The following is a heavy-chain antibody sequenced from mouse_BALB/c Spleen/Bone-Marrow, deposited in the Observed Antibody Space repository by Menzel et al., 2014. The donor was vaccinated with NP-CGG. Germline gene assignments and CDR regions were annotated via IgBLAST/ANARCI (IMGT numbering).Heavy chain of an antibody. J-gene: IGHJ3*01. D-gene: IGHD2-3*01. CDR2: IYPGSGNT. V-gene: IGHV1-63*01. CDR3: ARLRGYSQAWFAY. Sequence: VQLQQSGAELVRPGTSVKISCKASGYAFTNYWLGWVKQRPGHGLEWIGDIYPGSGNTYYNEKSKGKATLTADKSSSTAYMQLSSLTSEDSAVYFCARLRGYSQAWFAYWGQGTLVTVSA. CDR1: GYAFTNYW.